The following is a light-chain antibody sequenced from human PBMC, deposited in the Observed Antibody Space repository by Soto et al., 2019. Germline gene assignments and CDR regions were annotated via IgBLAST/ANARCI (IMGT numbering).Light chain of an antibody. CDR2: DAS. Sequence: EIVLTQSPATLSLSPGERATLSCRASQSINSYLAWYQQKPGQAPRLLIYDASNRATGVPARFSGSGSGTAFTLTISSLEPEDFSDYYCQQRNNWPWTFGQGTKVEIK. CDR1: QSINSY. CDR3: QQRNNWPWT. V-gene: IGKV3-11*01. J-gene: IGKJ1*01.